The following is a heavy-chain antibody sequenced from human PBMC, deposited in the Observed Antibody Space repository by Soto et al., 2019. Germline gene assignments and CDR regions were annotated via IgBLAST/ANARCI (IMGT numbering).Heavy chain of an antibody. J-gene: IGHJ5*02. CDR1: GFTFDSYG. Sequence: QVQLVESGGGVVQPGRSLRLSCAASGFTFDSYGMHWVRQAPGKGLEWVAVIPSDGNNKYYADSVKGRFSIYRDKFNNILYLERSSLRFDDTAVYYSVKDLLQTTVTTCGSWGQGPLVTVSS. D-gene: IGHD4-17*01. CDR3: VKDLLQTTVTTCGS. CDR2: IPSDGNNK. V-gene: IGHV3-30*18.